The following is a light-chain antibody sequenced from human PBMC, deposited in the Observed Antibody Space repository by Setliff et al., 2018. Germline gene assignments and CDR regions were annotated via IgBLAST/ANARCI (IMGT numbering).Light chain of an antibody. Sequence: QSALTQEASVSGTVGQKVTLSCTGESDNIGRNAVGWYQQSSHGAPKTVMLGTFLPSGIPDRFSGSKSGTTASLTISGLQLEDEADYYCSTWDYSLRTHFFGTGT. CDR2: GTF. CDR1: SDNIGRNA. V-gene: IGLV1-44*01. CDR3: STWDYSLRTHF. J-gene: IGLJ1*01.